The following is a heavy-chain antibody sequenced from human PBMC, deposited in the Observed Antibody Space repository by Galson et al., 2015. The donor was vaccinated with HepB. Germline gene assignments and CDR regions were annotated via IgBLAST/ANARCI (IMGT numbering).Heavy chain of an antibody. J-gene: IGHJ5*02. D-gene: IGHD3-3*01. CDR3: ATAERVLRFLVPFDP. CDR1: GYTFTDYY. Sequence: VKVSCKVSGYTFTDYYMHWVQQAPGKGLEWMGLVDPEDGETIYAEKFQGRVTITADTSTDTAYMELSSLRSEDTAVYYCATAERVLRFLVPFDPWGQGTLVTVSS. V-gene: IGHV1-69-2*01. CDR2: VDPEDGET.